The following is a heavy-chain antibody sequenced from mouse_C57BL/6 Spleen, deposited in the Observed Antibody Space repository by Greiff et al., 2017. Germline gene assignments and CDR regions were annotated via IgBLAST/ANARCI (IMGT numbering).Heavy chain of an antibody. V-gene: IGHV1-55*01. CDR1: GYTFTSYW. CDR2: IYPGSGST. CDR3: ARNYDYFAY. Sequence: QVQLKESGAELVKPGASVKMSCKASGYTFTSYWITWVKQRPGHGLEWIGDIYPGSGSTNYNEKFKSKATLTVDTSSSTAYMQLSSLTSEDSAVYYCARNYDYFAYWGQGTLVTVSA. J-gene: IGHJ3*01. D-gene: IGHD2-4*01.